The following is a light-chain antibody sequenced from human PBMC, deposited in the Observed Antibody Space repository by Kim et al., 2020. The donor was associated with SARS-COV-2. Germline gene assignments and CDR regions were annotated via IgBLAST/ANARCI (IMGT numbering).Light chain of an antibody. V-gene: IGLV3-1*01. J-gene: IGLJ2*01. Sequence: SYELTQPPSVSVSPLQTASITCSGDKLGDKYACWYQQKPGQSPVLVIYQDSKRPSGIPERFSGSNSGNTATLTISGTQAMDEADYYCQAWDSGVVFGGGTQLTVL. CDR1: KLGDKY. CDR2: QDS. CDR3: QAWDSGVV.